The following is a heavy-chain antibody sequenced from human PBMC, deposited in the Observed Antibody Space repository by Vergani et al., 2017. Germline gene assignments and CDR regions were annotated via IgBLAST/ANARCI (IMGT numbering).Heavy chain of an antibody. CDR1: GYSITNYW. Sequence: EVQLVQSGAEVKKPGESLKISCQCSGYSITNYWIAWVRQRPGKGREWMGIIYAGDSDVRYSPSFQGRAIMSLDKSITTAYLQWRSLKASDTAIYYCTRHVPCGDGACLHFDHWGQGTQVTVSS. J-gene: IGHJ4*02. V-gene: IGHV5-51*01. CDR2: IYAGDSDV. CDR3: TRHVPCGDGACLHFDH. D-gene: IGHD2-21*01.